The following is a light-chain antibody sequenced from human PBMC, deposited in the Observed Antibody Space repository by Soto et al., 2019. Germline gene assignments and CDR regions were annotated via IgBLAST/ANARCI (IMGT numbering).Light chain of an antibody. CDR2: ETS. Sequence: DIVLTQSPGTLYLSPGERATLSCRASQIVSSSYLAWYQQRPGQAPRLLMYETSRRATGIPARFSGSGSGTDFTLTISSLEPEDFAVYYCQQYGSSPLFTFGPGTKVDIK. CDR3: QQYGSSPLFT. J-gene: IGKJ3*01. CDR1: QIVSSSY. V-gene: IGKV3-20*01.